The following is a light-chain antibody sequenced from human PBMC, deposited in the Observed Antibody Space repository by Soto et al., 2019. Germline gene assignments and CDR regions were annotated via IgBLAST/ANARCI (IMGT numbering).Light chain of an antibody. CDR1: QGIRND. J-gene: IGKJ4*01. CDR2: AAS. V-gene: IGKV1-17*01. CDR3: QHHNSYQRG. Sequence: DIQMTQSPSSLSASVGDRVTITCRASQGIRNDLGWYQQKAGKAPKRLIYAASNLQSGVPSRLSLSRSCKGGTRTISGLQPEDFGTYYCQHHNSYQRGLGGGTK.